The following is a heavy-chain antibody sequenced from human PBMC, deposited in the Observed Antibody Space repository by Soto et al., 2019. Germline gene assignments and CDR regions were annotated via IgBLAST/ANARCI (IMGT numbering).Heavy chain of an antibody. CDR3: ARDKEAYCGGDCESNWFDP. CDR2: INPSGGST. J-gene: IGHJ5*02. CDR1: GYAFTCYY. D-gene: IGHD2-21*02. Sequence: GASVKVSSKESGYAFTCYYMHWVRHAPEQGLEWMGIINPSGGSTSYAQKFQGRVTMTRDTSTSTVYMELSSLRSEDTAVYYCARDKEAYCGGDCESNWFDPWGQGTLVTVSS. V-gene: IGHV1-46*01.